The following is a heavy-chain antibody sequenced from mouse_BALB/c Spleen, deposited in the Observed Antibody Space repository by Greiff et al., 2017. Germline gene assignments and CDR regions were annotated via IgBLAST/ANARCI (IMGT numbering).Heavy chain of an antibody. CDR3: ARYFFMDY. J-gene: IGHJ4*01. CDR1: GFTFSSFG. Sequence: EVQGVESGGGLVQPGGSRKLSCAASGFTFSSFGMHWVRQAPEKGLEWVAYISSGSSTIYYADTVKGRFTISRDNPKNTLFLQMTSLRSEDTAMYYCARYFFMDYWGQGTSVTVSS. CDR2: ISSGSSTI. V-gene: IGHV5-17*02.